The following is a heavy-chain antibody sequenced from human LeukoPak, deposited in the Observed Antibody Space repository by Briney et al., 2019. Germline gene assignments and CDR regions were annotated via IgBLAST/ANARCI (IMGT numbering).Heavy chain of an antibody. D-gene: IGHD2-2*02. J-gene: IGHJ4*02. Sequence: ASVKVSCKASGYTFTSYYMHWVRQAPGQGLEWMGIINPSGGSTSYAQKFQGRVTMTRDMSTSTVYMELSSLRSEDTAVYYCARASGGGYCSSTSCYSRSREPDYWGQGTLVTVSS. V-gene: IGHV1-46*01. CDR2: INPSGGST. CDR3: ARASGGGYCSSTSCYSRSREPDY. CDR1: GYTFTSYY.